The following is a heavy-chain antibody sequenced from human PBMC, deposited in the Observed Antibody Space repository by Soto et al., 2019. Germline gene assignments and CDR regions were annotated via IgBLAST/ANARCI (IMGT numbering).Heavy chain of an antibody. V-gene: IGHV1-69*13. CDR3: ARAPVASSWYYSSGYYYYGMDV. CDR2: IIPIFGTA. Sequence: PSVKVSCKASGGTFSSYAISWVRQAPGQGLEWMGGIIPIFGTANYAQKFQGRVTITADESTSTAYMELSSLRSEDTAVYYCARAPVASSWYYSSGYYYYGMDVWGQGTTVTVSS. D-gene: IGHD6-13*01. J-gene: IGHJ6*02. CDR1: GGTFSSYA.